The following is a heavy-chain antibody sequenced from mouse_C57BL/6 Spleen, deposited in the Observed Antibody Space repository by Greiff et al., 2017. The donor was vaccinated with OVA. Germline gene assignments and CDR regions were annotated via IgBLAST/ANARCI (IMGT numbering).Heavy chain of an antibody. Sequence: VHLVESGAELVRPGTSVKVSCKASGYAFTNYLIEWVKQRPGQGLEWIGVINPGSGGTNYNEKFKGKATLTADKSSSTAYMQLSSLTSEDSAVYFCARSYSNYVGAMDYWGQGTSVTVSS. CDR3: ARSYSNYVGAMDY. CDR2: INPGSGGT. V-gene: IGHV1-54*01. D-gene: IGHD2-5*01. J-gene: IGHJ4*01. CDR1: GYAFTNYL.